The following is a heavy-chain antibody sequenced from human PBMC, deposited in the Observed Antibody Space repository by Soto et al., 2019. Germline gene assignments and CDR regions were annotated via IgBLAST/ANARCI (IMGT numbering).Heavy chain of an antibody. J-gene: IGHJ3*02. CDR3: AHVVITYGGVIGEDAFDI. CDR1: GFSLSTRGVG. D-gene: IGHD3-16*01. Sequence: SGPTLVNPTQTLTLTCTFSGFSLSTRGVGVGWIRQSPGEALEWLAVIYWDDDKRYSPSLKGRLTIAKDTSKNLVVLTMTNMYPVVTATYFCAHVVITYGGVIGEDAFDIWGQGTLVTVSS. CDR2: IYWDDDK. V-gene: IGHV2-5*02.